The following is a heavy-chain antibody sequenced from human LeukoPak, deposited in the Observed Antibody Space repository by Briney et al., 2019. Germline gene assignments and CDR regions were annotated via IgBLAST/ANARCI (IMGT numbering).Heavy chain of an antibody. V-gene: IGHV3-30-3*01. CDR1: GFTFSSYA. CDR2: ISYDGSNK. D-gene: IGHD3-22*01. J-gene: IGHJ6*02. Sequence: PGGSLRLSCAASGFTFSSYAMPRVRQAPGKGLEWVAVISYDGSNKYYADSVKGRFTISRDNSKNTLYLQMNSLRAEDTAVYYCARDKAITMIVVYYGMDVWGQGTTVTVSS. CDR3: ARDKAITMIVVYYGMDV.